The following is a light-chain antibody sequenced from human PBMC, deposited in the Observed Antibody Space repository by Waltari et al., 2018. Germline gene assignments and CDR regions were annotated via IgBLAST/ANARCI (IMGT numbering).Light chain of an antibody. V-gene: IGLV2-14*03. J-gene: IGLJ1*01. CDR1: VYNY. Sequence: QSALTQPASVSGSLGQAITISCAGVYNYVSWYQQHPGNAPKLMIFDVSKRPSVVSNRFSGARSDNTASLTISGLQAEDEANYFCSSYTSSSTYVFGTGTKVT. CDR3: SSYTSSSTYV. CDR2: DVS.